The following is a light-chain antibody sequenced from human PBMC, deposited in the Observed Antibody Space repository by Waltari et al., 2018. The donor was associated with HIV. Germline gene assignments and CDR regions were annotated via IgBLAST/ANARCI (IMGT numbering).Light chain of an antibody. CDR3: SSYTDSDFLV. CDR2: GGS. Sequence: HSALTQPASVSGSPGQSVTISCTDTTSDIGISNFVSWYQQHPGKAPQLILSGGSYRAVGVSYRFSVAKAGYTASLTISGLQSEDEADYYCSSYTDSDFLVFGGGTKLTVL. V-gene: IGLV2-14*01. CDR1: TSDIGISNF. J-gene: IGLJ2*01.